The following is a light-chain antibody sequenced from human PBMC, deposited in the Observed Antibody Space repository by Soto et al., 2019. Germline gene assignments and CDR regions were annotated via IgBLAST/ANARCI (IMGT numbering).Light chain of an antibody. V-gene: IGKV1-5*03. CDR2: KAS. Sequence: DLQMTQSPSTLSASVGDRVTITCRARQSISSWLAWYQQKPGKAPKLLIYKASSLESGVPSRFSGIGSGTEFTLTISSLQPDDFATYYCQQYNSYPWTFGQGTKVEIK. J-gene: IGKJ1*01. CDR1: QSISSW. CDR3: QQYNSYPWT.